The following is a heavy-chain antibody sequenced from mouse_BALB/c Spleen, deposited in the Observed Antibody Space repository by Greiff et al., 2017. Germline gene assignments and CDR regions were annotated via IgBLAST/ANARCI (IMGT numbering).Heavy chain of an antibody. CDR3: AGYGYLAWFAY. J-gene: IGHJ3*01. Sequence: VQLQQSGAELARPGASVKLSCKASGYTFTSYWMQWVKQRPGQGLEWIGAIYPGDGDTRYTKKFKGKATLTADKSSSTAYMQLSSLASEASAVYYCAGYGYLAWFAYWGQGTLVTVSA. CDR1: GYTFTSYW. D-gene: IGHD2-2*01. V-gene: IGHV1-87*01. CDR2: IYPGDGDT.